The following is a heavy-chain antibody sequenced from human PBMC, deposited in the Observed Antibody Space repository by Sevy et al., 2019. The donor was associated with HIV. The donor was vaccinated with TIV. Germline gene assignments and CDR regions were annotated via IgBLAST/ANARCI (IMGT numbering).Heavy chain of an antibody. Sequence: GGSLRLSCAASGFTFSSYSMNWVRQAPGKGLEWVSYISSSSSTIYYADSVKGQCSISRDNAKNSLYLQMNSLSDEDTAVYYCSRATSDGVYYYYYYMDFWGKGTTVTVSS. J-gene: IGHJ6*03. V-gene: IGHV3-48*02. CDR3: SRATSDGVYYYYYYMDF. D-gene: IGHD2-8*01. CDR1: GFTFSSYS. CDR2: ISSSSSTI.